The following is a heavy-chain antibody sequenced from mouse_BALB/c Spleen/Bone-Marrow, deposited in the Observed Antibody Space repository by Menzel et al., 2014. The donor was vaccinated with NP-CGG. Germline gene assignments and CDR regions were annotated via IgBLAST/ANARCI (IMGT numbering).Heavy chain of an antibody. J-gene: IGHJ2*01. CDR3: SREGGY. CDR1: GYIFTSCW. Sequence: QVQLQQSGAELARPGASVKLSCKASGYIFTSCWMQWVKQRPGQGLEWIGAIYPGDGDTRYTQKFKGKAALTADKSSSTAYMQPSSLASEDSAVHYCSREGGYWGQGTTLRVSS. CDR2: IYPGDGDT. V-gene: IGHV1-87*01.